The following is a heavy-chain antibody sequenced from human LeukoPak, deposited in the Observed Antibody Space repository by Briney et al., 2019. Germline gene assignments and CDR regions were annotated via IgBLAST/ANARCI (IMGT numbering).Heavy chain of an antibody. CDR3: ARPGSGNYYAY. V-gene: IGHV4-38-2*01. Sequence: SETLSLTCAVSGYSISGGYYWGWIRQPPGKGLEWIGSIYHSGSTYYNPSLKSRVTISVDTSKNQFSLKLSSVTAADTAVYYCARPGSGNYYAYWGQGTLVTVSS. CDR1: GYSISGGYY. D-gene: IGHD3-10*01. CDR2: IYHSGST. J-gene: IGHJ4*02.